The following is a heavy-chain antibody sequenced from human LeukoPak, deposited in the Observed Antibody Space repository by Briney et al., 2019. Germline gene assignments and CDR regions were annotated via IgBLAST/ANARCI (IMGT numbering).Heavy chain of an antibody. CDR3: ARGRDYMDV. J-gene: IGHJ6*03. CDR2: IYPRDSDT. D-gene: IGHD1-26*01. V-gene: IGHV5-51*01. Sequence: GESLKISCKTSGYSFTIYWIGWVRQLPGKGLEWMGIIYPRDSDTRYSPSFQGQVTISADKSINTAYLQWSSLKASDTAMSYCARGRDYMDVWGKGTTVTVSS. CDR1: GYSFTIYW.